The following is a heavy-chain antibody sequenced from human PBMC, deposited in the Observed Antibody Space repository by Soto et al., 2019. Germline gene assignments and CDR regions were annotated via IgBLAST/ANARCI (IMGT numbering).Heavy chain of an antibody. CDR3: GKAPPTATVNWFDP. Sequence: EVQLLQSGGGLVQPGESLRLSCATSGFGFRSYAMAWVRQAPGKGLEWVASIGASGNIIYYADSVKGRFTISRYNSKDTLFLEMNNVRVDDTATYYCGKAPPTATVNWFDPWGQGSLVSVSS. J-gene: IGHJ5*02. CDR2: IGASGNII. CDR1: GFGFRSYA. D-gene: IGHD5-18*01. V-gene: IGHV3-23*01.